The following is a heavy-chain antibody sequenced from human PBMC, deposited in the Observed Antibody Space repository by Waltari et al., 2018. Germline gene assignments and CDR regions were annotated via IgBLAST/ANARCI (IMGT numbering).Heavy chain of an antibody. D-gene: IGHD3-3*01. CDR2: IIPMLGKA. V-gene: IGHV1-69*01. CDR3: ASGGRISRFVESPYAMDV. J-gene: IGHJ6*02. Sequence: QVQVVESGAEVKKPGSSVKVSCKASGGTFTTYAISWVRQAPGQGLEWMGGIIPMLGKATYAQKFQGRVTITAAESTTTVYMELSSLTTEDTAVYYWASGGRISRFVESPYAMDVWGQGTTVTVSS. CDR1: GGTFTTYA.